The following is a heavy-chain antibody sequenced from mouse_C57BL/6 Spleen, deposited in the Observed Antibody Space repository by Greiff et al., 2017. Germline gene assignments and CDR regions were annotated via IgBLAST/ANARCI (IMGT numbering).Heavy chain of an antibody. CDR2: INPGSGGT. Sequence: QVQLQQSGAELVRPGTSVKVSCKASGYAFTNYLIEWVKQRPGPGLEWIGVINPGSGGTNYNEKFKGKATLTADKSSSTAYMQLSSLTSEDSAVYFCARSWDGNYFDYWGQGTTLTVSS. V-gene: IGHV1-54*01. D-gene: IGHD4-1*01. CDR3: ARSWDGNYFDY. CDR1: GYAFTNYL. J-gene: IGHJ2*01.